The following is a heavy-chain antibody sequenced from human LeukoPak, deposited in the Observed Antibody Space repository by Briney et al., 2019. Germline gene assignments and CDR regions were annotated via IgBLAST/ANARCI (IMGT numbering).Heavy chain of an antibody. D-gene: IGHD3-10*01. V-gene: IGHV1-18*01. Sequence: ASVKVSCKASGYTFTSYGISWVRQAPGQGLEWMGWISAYNGNTNYAQKLQGRVTMTRDTSTSTVYMELSSLRSEDTAVYYCARLGGFGENWFDPWGQGTLVTVSS. CDR3: ARLGGFGENWFDP. CDR2: ISAYNGNT. CDR1: GYTFTSYG. J-gene: IGHJ5*02.